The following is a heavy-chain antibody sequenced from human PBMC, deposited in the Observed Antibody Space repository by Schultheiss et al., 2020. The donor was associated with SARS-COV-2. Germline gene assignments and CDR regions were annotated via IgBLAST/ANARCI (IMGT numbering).Heavy chain of an antibody. D-gene: IGHD3-10*01. J-gene: IGHJ4*02. CDR2: ISYDGSNK. V-gene: IGHV3-30*04. Sequence: GGSLRLSCAASGFTFSSYAMHWVRQAPGKGLEWVAVISYDGSNKYYADSVKGRFTISRDNSKNTLYLQMNSLRAEDTAVYYCASGSYGSGSYYKRLPFHYWGQGTLVTVSS. CDR1: GFTFSSYA. CDR3: ASGSYGSGSYYKRLPFHY.